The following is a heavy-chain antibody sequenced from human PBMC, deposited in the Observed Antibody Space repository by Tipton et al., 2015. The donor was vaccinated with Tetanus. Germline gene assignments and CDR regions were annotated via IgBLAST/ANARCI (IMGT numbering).Heavy chain of an antibody. D-gene: IGHD6-19*01. CDR1: GGSINRGDYY. V-gene: IGHV4-30-4*01. J-gene: IGHJ4*02. CDR3: ARGSGEGRGWYTY. CDR2: IYYNGNI. Sequence: TLSLTCTVSGGSINRGDYYWTWIRQSPGKGLEWIGYIYYNGNIYYNPSLESRAIISGDTSKNQFSLKLTSVSAADTAVYYCARGSGEGRGWYTYWGQGTQVPVAS.